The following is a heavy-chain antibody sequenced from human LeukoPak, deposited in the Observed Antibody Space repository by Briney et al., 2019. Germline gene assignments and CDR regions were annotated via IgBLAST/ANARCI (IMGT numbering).Heavy chain of an antibody. CDR3: AKNPEPRGYSYAPDAFDI. D-gene: IGHD5-18*01. CDR1: GFTCSSYG. CDR2: IRYDGSNK. J-gene: IGHJ3*02. V-gene: IGHV3-30*02. Sequence: GGSLRLXCAASGFTCSSYGMQWVRQAPGKGLEWVAFIRYDGSNKYYADSVKGRFTISRDNSKNTLYLQMNSLRAEDTAVYYCAKNPEPRGYSYAPDAFDIWGQGTMVTVSS.